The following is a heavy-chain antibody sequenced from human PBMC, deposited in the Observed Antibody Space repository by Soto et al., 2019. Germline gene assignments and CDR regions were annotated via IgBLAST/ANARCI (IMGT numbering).Heavy chain of an antibody. J-gene: IGHJ6*03. Sequence: QVQLVQSGAEVKKPGASVKVSCKASGYTFTSYAMHWVRQAPGQRLEWMGWINAGNGNTKYSQKFQGRVTITRDTSASTAYMELSSLRSEDTAVYYCARDGTLLWFGESYYMDVWGTGTTVTVSS. CDR3: ARDGTLLWFGESYYMDV. CDR1: GYTFTSYA. V-gene: IGHV1-3*01. D-gene: IGHD3-10*01. CDR2: INAGNGNT.